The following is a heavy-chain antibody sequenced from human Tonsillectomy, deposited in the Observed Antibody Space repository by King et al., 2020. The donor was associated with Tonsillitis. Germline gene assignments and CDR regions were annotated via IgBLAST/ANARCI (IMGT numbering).Heavy chain of an antibody. J-gene: IGHJ3*02. V-gene: IGHV4-39*02. Sequence: QLQESGPGLVKPSETLSLTCTVSGGSISSTNYYWGWIRQPPGKGLEWIGNIYYSGSTYYNPSLKTRFTISRDNAKNSLYLQMNSLRADDTALYYCAKAKGGTVGATIRTDAFDIWGQGTMVTVSS. CDR1: GGSISSTNYY. CDR3: AKAKGGTVGATIRTDAFDI. CDR2: IYYSGST. D-gene: IGHD1-26*01.